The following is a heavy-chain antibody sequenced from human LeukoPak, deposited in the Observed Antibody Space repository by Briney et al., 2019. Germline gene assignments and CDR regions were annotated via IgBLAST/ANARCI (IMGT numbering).Heavy chain of an antibody. CDR2: ISSSGSTI. V-gene: IGHV3-48*03. D-gene: IGHD5-12*01. J-gene: IGHJ4*02. CDR3: ARVGWLRFFDY. CDR1: GFTFSSYE. Sequence: GGSLRLSCAASGFTFSSYEMNWVRQGPGKGVEWVSYISSSGSTIYYADSVKGRFTISRDNAKKSLYLRMNSLRAEDTAVYYCARVGWLRFFDYWGQGTLVTVSS.